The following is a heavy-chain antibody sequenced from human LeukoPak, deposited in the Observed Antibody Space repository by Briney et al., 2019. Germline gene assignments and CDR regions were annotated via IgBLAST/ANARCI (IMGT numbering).Heavy chain of an antibody. V-gene: IGHV4-39*01. Sequence: SETLSLTCSVSDGSISSSSYYWGWIRQPPGKGLEWIGSFSYSGSTYYNPSLKSRVTISVDTSKNQFSLKVTSVTAADTAVYYCARVFYPRWWRSFNAFDIWGQGTMVTVSS. D-gene: IGHD2-15*01. CDR1: DGSISSSSYY. J-gene: IGHJ3*02. CDR2: FSYSGST. CDR3: ARVFYPRWWRSFNAFDI.